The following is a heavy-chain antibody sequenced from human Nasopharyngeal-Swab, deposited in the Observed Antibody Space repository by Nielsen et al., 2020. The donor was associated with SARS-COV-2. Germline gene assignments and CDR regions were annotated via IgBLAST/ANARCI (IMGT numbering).Heavy chain of an antibody. CDR3: ARGRARIVGATDFDY. D-gene: IGHD1-26*01. CDR2: ISSSGRTI. CDR1: GFTFSSYE. V-gene: IGHV3-48*03. J-gene: IGHJ4*02. Sequence: GESMKISCAASGFTFSSYEMNWVRQAPGKGLEWVSYISSSGRTIYYGDSVKGRFTITRDNAKKSLYLQMNSLRAEDTAVYYCARGRARIVGATDFDYRGQGTLVTVSS.